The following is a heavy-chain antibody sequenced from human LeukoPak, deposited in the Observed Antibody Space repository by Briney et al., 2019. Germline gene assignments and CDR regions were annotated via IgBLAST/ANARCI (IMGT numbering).Heavy chain of an antibody. J-gene: IGHJ6*02. CDR3: ARGRGPDYCVMDV. D-gene: IGHD3-3*01. CDR1: GYTFTGYY. V-gene: IGHV1-2*02. Sequence: ASVKVSCKASGYTFTGYYIHWVRQAPGQGLEWMGWINPNSGGTKYAQKFQGRVTMTRDTSISTAYMELRRLTAGDTAVYYCARGRGPDYCVMDVWGQGTTVTVSS. CDR2: INPNSGGT.